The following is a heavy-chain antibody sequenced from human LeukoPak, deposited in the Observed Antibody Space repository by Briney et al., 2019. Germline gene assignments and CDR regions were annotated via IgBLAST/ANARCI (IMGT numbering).Heavy chain of an antibody. CDR1: GFTFSRYW. V-gene: IGHV3-74*01. CDR2: INTDGSHT. CDR3: ASTVTLIDY. J-gene: IGHJ4*02. Sequence: GGSLRLSCAASGFTFSRYWMHWVRQAPGKGLVWVSRINTDGSHTDYADSGKGRFTISRDNAKNTLYLQMNSLIAEDTAVYYWASTVTLIDYWGQGTLVTVSS. D-gene: IGHD4-17*01.